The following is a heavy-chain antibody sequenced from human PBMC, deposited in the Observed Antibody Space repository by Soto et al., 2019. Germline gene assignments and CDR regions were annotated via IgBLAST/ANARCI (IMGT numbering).Heavy chain of an antibody. Sequence: EVQLVESGGGLVRPGGSLRLSCAASGFTFSRYSMNWVRQAPGKGLEWVSSISSTTNYIYYADSMKGRFTVSRDNVKNSVYLDMNSLSAEDTAVYYCARESEDLTSNFVYWGQGNLVTVSS. J-gene: IGHJ4*02. CDR2: ISSTTNYI. CDR1: GFTFSRYS. V-gene: IGHV3-21*01. CDR3: ARESEDLTSNFVY.